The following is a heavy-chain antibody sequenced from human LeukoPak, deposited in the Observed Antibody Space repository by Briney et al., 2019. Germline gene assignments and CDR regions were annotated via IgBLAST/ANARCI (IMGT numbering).Heavy chain of an antibody. CDR1: GLNFNEHG. J-gene: IGHJ4*02. V-gene: IGHV3-9*01. D-gene: IGHD2-2*01. CDR3: AKEMDLSRYCSSTSCHPFDF. CDR2: ISWNSGSI. Sequence: GGSLRLSCAASGLNFNEHGMNWVRQVPGKGLEWVSGISWNSGSIDYADSVKGRFIISRDNAKNSLYLQMGSLSTEDTAFYYCAKEMDLSRYCSSTSCHPFDFWGQGTLVTVSS.